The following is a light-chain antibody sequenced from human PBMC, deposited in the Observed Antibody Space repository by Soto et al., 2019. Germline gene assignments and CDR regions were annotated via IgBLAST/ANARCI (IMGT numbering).Light chain of an antibody. J-gene: IGLJ1*01. CDR1: SSDVGGYNY. CDR3: SSYTSSSPLV. Sequence: QSALTQPASVSVSPGQSITISCTGTSSDVGGYNYVSWYQQHPGKAPKLMIYDVSNRPSGVSNRFSGSKSGNTASLTISGLQAEDEADYYCSSYTSSSPLVFGTGTKLTVL. CDR2: DVS. V-gene: IGLV2-14*01.